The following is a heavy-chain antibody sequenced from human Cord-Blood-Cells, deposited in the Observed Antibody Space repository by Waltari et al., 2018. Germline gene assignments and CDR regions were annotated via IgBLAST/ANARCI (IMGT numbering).Heavy chain of an antibody. V-gene: IGHV4-30-4*01. Sequence: QVQLQESGPGLVKPSQTLSLTFTLSDGSSSSGDYYRRLRPQPPGNGLEWNGYIFYSASTDYNPSLKSRVTISVDTSKTQFSLKLRSVTAADTAVYYCARFPVYWCIADHDYWGQGTLVTVSS. CDR3: ARFPVYWCIADHDY. CDR1: DGSSSSGDYY. CDR2: IFYSAST. J-gene: IGHJ4*02. D-gene: IGHD2-8*01.